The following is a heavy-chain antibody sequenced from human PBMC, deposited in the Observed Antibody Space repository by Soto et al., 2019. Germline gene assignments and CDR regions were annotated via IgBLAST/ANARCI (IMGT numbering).Heavy chain of an antibody. Sequence: VESLKISCQGSGYRFTSSWIGWVRQMPGKGLEWLGNVYPSDSDVGYSPSFEGRVTIPADNSINTASVLLLILQAPATAISSSTKRPTGRFNSWSQGTRVTSPQ. CDR2: VYPSDSDV. CDR3: TKRPTGRFNS. J-gene: IGHJ4*02. D-gene: IGHD1-1*01. CDR1: GYRFTSSW. V-gene: IGHV5-51*01.